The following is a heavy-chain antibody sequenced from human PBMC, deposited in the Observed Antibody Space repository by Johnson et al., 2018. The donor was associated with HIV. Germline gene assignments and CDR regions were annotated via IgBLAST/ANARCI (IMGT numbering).Heavy chain of an antibody. CDR3: ARQLATGEDAFDI. V-gene: IGHV3-7*01. CDR1: GFTFSSYW. D-gene: IGHD7-27*01. CDR2: IKQDGSEK. Sequence: VQLVESGGGLVQPGGSLRLSCAASGFTFSSYWMSWVRQAPGKGLEWVANIKQDGSEKYYVDSVKGRFTISRDNAKNSLYLQMNSLRAEDTAVYYCARQLATGEDAFDIWGQGTMVTVSS. J-gene: IGHJ3*02.